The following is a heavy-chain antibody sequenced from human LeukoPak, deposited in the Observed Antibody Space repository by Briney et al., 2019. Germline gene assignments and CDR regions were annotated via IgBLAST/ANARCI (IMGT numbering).Heavy chain of an antibody. Sequence: GGSLTLSCEDSGFTFRSYEMNWVRQAPGKGLEWIAYLSSSGSAFSYADSVKARFTIARDNAKNSVYLEMNSLRADDTAVYYCARSARLMKGVVEVTALDDWGQGTLVTDPS. D-gene: IGHD3-3*01. CDR1: GFTFRSYE. CDR2: LSSSGSAF. CDR3: ARSARLMKGVVEVTALDD. J-gene: IGHJ4*02. V-gene: IGHV3-48*03.